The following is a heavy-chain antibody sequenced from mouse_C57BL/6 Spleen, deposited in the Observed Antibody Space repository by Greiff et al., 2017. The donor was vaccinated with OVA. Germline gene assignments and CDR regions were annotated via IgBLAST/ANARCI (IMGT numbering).Heavy chain of an antibody. J-gene: IGHJ4*01. CDR1: GSTFPSSG. V-gene: IGHV1-81*01. Sequence: QFQLQQSGAELARPGASVKLSCKASGSTFPSSGISWVKQRTGQGLGGIGEFYPISGNTYYNEKFKGKATLTADKSSCTAYMELRSLTSEDSAVDFCARPDYDGEDYAMDYWGQGTTVTVSS. CDR3: ARPDYDGEDYAMDY. D-gene: IGHD2-4*01. CDR2: FYPISGNT.